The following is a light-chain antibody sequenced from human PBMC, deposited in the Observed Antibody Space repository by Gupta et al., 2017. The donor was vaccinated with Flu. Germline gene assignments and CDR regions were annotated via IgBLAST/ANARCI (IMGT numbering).Light chain of an antibody. CDR1: QDIGSW. J-gene: IGKJ4*01. Sequence: DIQMTQSPSSVDASAGDRVTITCRASQDIGSWLAWYQQKPGKAPKLLISAASSLQSGVPSRFSGSGYGTDFTLTISSLQPEDFATYYCQQGNSFPLTFGGGTKVEI. CDR2: AAS. CDR3: QQGNSFPLT. V-gene: IGKV1-12*01.